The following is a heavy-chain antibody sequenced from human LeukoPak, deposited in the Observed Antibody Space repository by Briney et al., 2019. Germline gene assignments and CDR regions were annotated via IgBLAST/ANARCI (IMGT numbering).Heavy chain of an antibody. CDR3: ARVPVYSSGWYLDY. J-gene: IGHJ4*02. CDR1: GGSFSSYY. V-gene: IGHV4-34*01. D-gene: IGHD6-19*01. CDR2: INHSGST. Sequence: SETLSLTCAVYGGSFSSYYWSWIRQPPGKGLDWIGEINHSGSTNYNPSLKSRVTISVDTSKNQFSLKLSSVTAADTAVYYCARVPVYSSGWYLDYWGQGTLVTVSS.